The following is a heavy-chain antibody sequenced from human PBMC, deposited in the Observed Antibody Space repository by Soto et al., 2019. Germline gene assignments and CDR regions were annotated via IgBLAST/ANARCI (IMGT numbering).Heavy chain of an antibody. CDR3: VTVNVVGAAYYFDY. V-gene: IGHV4-30-4*01. J-gene: IGHJ4*02. CDR1: GGSIRNGDYY. CDR2: VYYSGTT. Sequence: QVQLQEWGPGLVKPSQTLSLTCTVSGGSIRNGDYYWGWIRQPPGKGLEWIGYVYYSGTTSSHPSLKSRVTISVDTSENEFSLRLSSVTAADTAVYYCVTVNVVGAAYYFDYWGPGTLVTVSS. D-gene: IGHD1-26*01.